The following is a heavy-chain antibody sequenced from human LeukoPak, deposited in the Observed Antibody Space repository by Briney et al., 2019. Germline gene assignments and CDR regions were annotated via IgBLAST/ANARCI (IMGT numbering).Heavy chain of an antibody. J-gene: IGHJ6*02. CDR2: IYYSGST. V-gene: IGHV4-59*01. Sequence: SETLSLTCTVSGGSISSYYWSWIRQPPGKGLEWIGYIYYSGSTNYNPSLKSLVTISVDTSKNQFSLKLSSVTAADTAVSYCARADYYYYRVDVWGQGTTVTVSS. CDR1: GGSISSYY. CDR3: ARADYYYYRVDV.